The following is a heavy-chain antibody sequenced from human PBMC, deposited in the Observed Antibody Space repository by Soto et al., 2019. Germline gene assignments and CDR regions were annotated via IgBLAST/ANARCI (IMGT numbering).Heavy chain of an antibody. CDR2: INHSGST. V-gene: IGHV4-39*07. CDR1: GGSISSGGYY. J-gene: IGHJ5*02. D-gene: IGHD3-3*01. Sequence: SETLSLTCTVSGGSISSGGYYWSWIRQPPGKGLEWIGEINHSGSTNYNPSLKSRVTISVGTSKNQFSLKLSSVAAADTAVYYCARDAYYDFWSGYSRWFDPWGQGTLVTVSS. CDR3: ARDAYYDFWSGYSRWFDP.